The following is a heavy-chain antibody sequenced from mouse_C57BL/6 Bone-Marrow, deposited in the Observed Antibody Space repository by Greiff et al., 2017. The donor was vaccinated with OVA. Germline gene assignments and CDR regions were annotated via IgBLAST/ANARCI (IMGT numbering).Heavy chain of an antibody. Sequence: QVQLQQSGAELMKPGASVKLSCKATGYTFTGYWIEWVKQRPGHGLEWIGEILPGSGSTNYNEKFKGKATFTADTSSNTAYMQLSSLTSEDSAVYYCSRGEEKLLRAGDYWGQGTTLTVSS. D-gene: IGHD1-1*01. CDR2: ILPGSGST. J-gene: IGHJ2*01. V-gene: IGHV1-9*01. CDR1: GYTFTGYW. CDR3: SRGEEKLLRAGDY.